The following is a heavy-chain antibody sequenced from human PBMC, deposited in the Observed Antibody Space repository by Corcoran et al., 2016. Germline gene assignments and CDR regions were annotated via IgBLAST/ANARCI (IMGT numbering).Heavy chain of an antibody. CDR2: INHSGST. CDR1: GGSFSGYY. J-gene: IGHJ4*02. V-gene: IGHV4-34*01. D-gene: IGHD5-12*01. Sequence: QVPLQQWGAGLSKPSETLSLTCAVYGGSFSGYYWSWIRQPPGKGLEWIGEINHSGSTNYNPSLKSRVTISVDTSKNQFSLKLSSVTAADTAVYYCARGRWLQNYFDYWGQGTLVTVSS. CDR3: ARGRWLQNYFDY.